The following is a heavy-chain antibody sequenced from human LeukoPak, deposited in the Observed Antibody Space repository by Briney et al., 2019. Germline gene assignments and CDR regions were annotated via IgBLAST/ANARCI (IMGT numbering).Heavy chain of an antibody. CDR3: ARTSSSWL. D-gene: IGHD6-13*01. Sequence: SETLSLTCTVSGASINSYYWSWVRQPPGKGLEWIGCIYDSGSTDYNPSLKSRVTISVDTSKNQFSLKLTSVTAADTAMYYCARTSSSWLWGQGTLVTVSS. V-gene: IGHV4-59*01. CDR1: GASINSYY. J-gene: IGHJ4*02. CDR2: IYDSGST.